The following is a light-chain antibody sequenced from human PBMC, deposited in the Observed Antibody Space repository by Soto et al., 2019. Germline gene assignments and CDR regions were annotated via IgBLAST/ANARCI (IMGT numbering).Light chain of an antibody. J-gene: IGKJ1*01. CDR1: ESLSTY. CDR2: DAS. Sequence: IVLTQSPDTLSLSPGETATLSCRASESLSTYLGWYQQRPGQAPRLLIYDASYRATGIPARFSGSGSGTDFTLTISSLEPEDFAVYYCQLYDRSLWTFGQGTKVEIK. V-gene: IGKV3-11*01. CDR3: QLYDRSLWT.